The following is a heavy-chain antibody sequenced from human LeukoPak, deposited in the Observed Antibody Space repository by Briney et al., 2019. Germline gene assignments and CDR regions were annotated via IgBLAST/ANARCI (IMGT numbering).Heavy chain of an antibody. D-gene: IGHD2-21*01. J-gene: IGHJ4*02. CDR2: ISYDGSNK. V-gene: IGHV3-30-3*01. CDR3: ARETGSGGDCQFDN. CDR1: GFTFSSYA. Sequence: GRSLRLSCAASGFTFSSYAMHWVRQAPGKGLEWVAVISYDGSNKYYADSVMGRFTISRDNAKNSLYLQMNSLRAEDTAVYYCARETGSGGDCQFDNWGQGTLVTVSS.